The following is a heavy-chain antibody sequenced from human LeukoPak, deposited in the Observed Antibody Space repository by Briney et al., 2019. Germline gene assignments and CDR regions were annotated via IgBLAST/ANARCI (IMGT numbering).Heavy chain of an antibody. Sequence: ASVKVPCKASGYTFGAYDINWVRQAPGQGLEWMGWMNPGTGNTGYTQKFQGRVTMTRDTSISTAYMEVNSLRSEDTAVYYCARLSETPAYYYSSGYYYLGYWGQGTLVTVSS. CDR2: MNPGTGNT. CDR1: GYTFGAYD. D-gene: IGHD3-22*01. J-gene: IGHJ4*02. CDR3: ARLSETPAYYYSSGYYYLGY. V-gene: IGHV1-8*01.